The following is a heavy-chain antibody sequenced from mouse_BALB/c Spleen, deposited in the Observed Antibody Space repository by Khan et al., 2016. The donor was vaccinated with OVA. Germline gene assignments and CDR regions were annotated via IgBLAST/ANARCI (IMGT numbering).Heavy chain of an antibody. CDR1: GYSITSGYG. Sequence: VQLKQSGPGLVKPSQSLSLTCTVTGYSITSGYGWNWIRQFPGNKLEWMGYISYSGSTNHNPSLKSRISITRDTSKNQFFLQLNSVTTEDTATYCCARTARIKYWRQGTTLTVSS. CDR3: ARTARIKY. CDR2: ISYSGST. D-gene: IGHD1-2*01. J-gene: IGHJ2*01. V-gene: IGHV3-2*02.